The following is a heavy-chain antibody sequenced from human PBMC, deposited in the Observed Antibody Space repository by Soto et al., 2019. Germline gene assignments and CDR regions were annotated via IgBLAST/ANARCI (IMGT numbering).Heavy chain of an antibody. CDR3: AKVPTGEMGKDFQAFDI. D-gene: IGHD3-3*01. V-gene: IGHV3-23*01. J-gene: IGHJ3*02. Sequence: GGSLRLSCTASGFTFSRYAMSWVRQAPGKGLEWVSGISYSGGSTYYADSVKDRFTVSRDNSKNTLSLQMSSLRADDTAAYYCAKVPTGEMGKDFQAFDIWGQGTMVTVSS. CDR1: GFTFSRYA. CDR2: ISYSGGST.